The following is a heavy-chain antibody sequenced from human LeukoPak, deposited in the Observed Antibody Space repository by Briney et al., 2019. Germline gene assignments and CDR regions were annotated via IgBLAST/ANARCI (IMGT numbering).Heavy chain of an antibody. D-gene: IGHD3-10*01. V-gene: IGHV2-5*02. Sequence: SGPTLVNPTQTLTLTCTFSGFSLNTSGVGVGWIRQPPGKALEWLALIYWDGDKRYSPSLESSLTITKDTSKNQVVLTMTNMDPVDTATYYCAHRRRSSGSGNWFDPWGQGTLVTVSS. J-gene: IGHJ5*02. CDR3: AHRRRSSGSGNWFDP. CDR2: IYWDGDK. CDR1: GFSLNTSGVG.